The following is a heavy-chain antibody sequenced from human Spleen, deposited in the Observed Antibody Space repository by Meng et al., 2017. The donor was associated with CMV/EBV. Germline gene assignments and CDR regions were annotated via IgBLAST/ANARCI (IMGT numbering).Heavy chain of an antibody. CDR3: ARDNQQLLDS. CDR1: GDSVSSGTYY. J-gene: IGHJ5*01. V-gene: IGHV4-61*01. Sequence: SETLSLTCTVSGDSVSSGTYYWNWIRQPPGKGLEWIGYIHYSGSTNYNPSLKSRVTISIDTSKNEVSLKLTSVTPADTAVYYCARDNQQLLDSWGQGTLVTVSS. CDR2: IHYSGST. D-gene: IGHD6-13*01.